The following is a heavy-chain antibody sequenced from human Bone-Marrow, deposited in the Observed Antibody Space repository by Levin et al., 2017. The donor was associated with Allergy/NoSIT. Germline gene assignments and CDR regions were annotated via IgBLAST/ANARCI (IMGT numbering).Heavy chain of an antibody. Sequence: GGSLRLSCAASRFTFSTYAMHWVRQAPGRGLEWVSFISNDGNNKFYSDSVKARFTISRDNPKNTLYLEMISLRTEDSAVYYCAKGAPKYNYYLYYGLDVWGQGTTVTVSS. J-gene: IGHJ6*02. CDR3: AKGAPKYNYYLYYGLDV. D-gene: IGHD1-1*01. CDR2: ISNDGNNK. CDR1: RFTFSTYA. V-gene: IGHV3-30*18.